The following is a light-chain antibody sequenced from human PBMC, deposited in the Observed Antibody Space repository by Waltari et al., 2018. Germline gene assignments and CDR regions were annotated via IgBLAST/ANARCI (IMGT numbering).Light chain of an antibody. J-gene: IGLJ2*01. CDR3: CSYAGSNTPMV. Sequence: QSALTQPASVSGSPGQSITISCTGTSSDVGSYNLVSWYQQHPGKAPKLMIYEVSRRPSGVCKRFSGSKSGNTASLTISGLQAEDESDYYCCSYAGSNTPMVFGGGTKLTVL. CDR1: SSDVGSYNL. CDR2: EVS. V-gene: IGLV2-23*02.